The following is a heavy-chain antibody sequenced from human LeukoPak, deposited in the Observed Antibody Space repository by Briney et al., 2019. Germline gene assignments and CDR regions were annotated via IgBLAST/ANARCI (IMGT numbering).Heavy chain of an antibody. V-gene: IGHV3-7*01. D-gene: IGHD6-13*01. CDR3: ATRSSHTSSWYVYLFWDY. Sequence: GGSLRLSCAASGFTFSNYWMTWVRQAPGKALGWVANINQDGSEKNYVDAVKGRFTISRDNAKNSLYLQMNSLRVEDTALYYCATRSSHTSSWYVYLFWDYWGQGALVTVSS. J-gene: IGHJ4*02. CDR1: GFTFSNYW. CDR2: INQDGSEK.